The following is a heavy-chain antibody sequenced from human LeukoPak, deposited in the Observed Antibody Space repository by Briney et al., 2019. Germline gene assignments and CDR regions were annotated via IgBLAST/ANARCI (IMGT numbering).Heavy chain of an antibody. D-gene: IGHD6-6*01. J-gene: IGHJ4*02. CDR2: IKQDGSEK. V-gene: IGHV3-7*04. CDR1: GFMFSSYW. CDR3: ARGLYSSSFDY. Sequence: GGSLRLSCAASGFMFSSYWMSWVRQAPGKGLEWVANIKQDGSEKYYVDSVKGRFTISRDNAKNSLYLQMNSLRAEDTAVYYCARGLYSSSFDYWGQGTLVTVSS.